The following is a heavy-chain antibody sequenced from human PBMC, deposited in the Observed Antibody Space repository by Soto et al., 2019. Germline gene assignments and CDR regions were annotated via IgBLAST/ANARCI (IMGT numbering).Heavy chain of an antibody. Sequence: GGSLRLSCAASGFTFSSYWMSWVRQAPGKGLEWVSYIRSKRRDIYYVDSVRGRFTVSRDNAENSLSLLMNSLRAEDTAVYYCAREDILGARSFDYWGQGTVVTVSS. D-gene: IGHD5-12*01. CDR3: AREDILGARSFDY. J-gene: IGHJ4*02. V-gene: IGHV3-48*01. CDR2: IRSKRRDI. CDR1: GFTFSSYW.